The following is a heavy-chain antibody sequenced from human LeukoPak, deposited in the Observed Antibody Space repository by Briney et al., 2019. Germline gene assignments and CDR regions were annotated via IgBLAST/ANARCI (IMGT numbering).Heavy chain of an antibody. V-gene: IGHV3-33*01. CDR2: IYYDGSYK. CDR3: AREASGYYRDF. D-gene: IGHD3-3*01. CDR1: GFTFSSYG. Sequence: GGSLRLSCAASGFTFSSYGMHWVRQAPGKGLEWVAVIYYDGSYKYYADSVKGRFTISRDDYKNTLYLQMNSLGADDTAVYYCAREASGYYRDFWGQGTLVTVSS. J-gene: IGHJ4*02.